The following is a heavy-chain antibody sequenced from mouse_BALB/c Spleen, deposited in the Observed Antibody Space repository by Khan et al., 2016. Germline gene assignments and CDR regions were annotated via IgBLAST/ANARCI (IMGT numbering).Heavy chain of an antibody. D-gene: IGHD1-1*02. Sequence: VRLQQSGPELVKPGTSVKISCKTSGYTFTEYTIHWLKQSHGKSLDWIGGIHPNNGGTRYNQKFNGKATLTVDKSSTTAYMELRSLTSEDSAGYFCGRPYAKAVGNWGQGTTQTVCS. V-gene: IGHV1-22*01. CDR3: GRPYAKAVGN. J-gene: IGHJ2*01. CDR1: GYTFTEYT. CDR2: IHPNNGGT.